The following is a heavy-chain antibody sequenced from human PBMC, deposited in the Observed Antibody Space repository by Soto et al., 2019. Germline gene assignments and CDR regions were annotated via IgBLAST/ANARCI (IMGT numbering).Heavy chain of an antibody. CDR3: ANPGGDRSASGNYFDP. CDR2: ISGSGGST. V-gene: IGHV3-23*01. CDR1: GFTFSSYA. D-gene: IGHD3-22*01. J-gene: IGHJ5*02. Sequence: EVQLLESGGGLVQPGGSLRLSCAASGFTFSSYAMSWVRQAPGKGLEWVSAISGSGGSTYYADSVKGRFTISRENSKNTLYLQMNSLRAEDTAVYYCANPGGDRSASGNYFDPWGQGTLVTVSS.